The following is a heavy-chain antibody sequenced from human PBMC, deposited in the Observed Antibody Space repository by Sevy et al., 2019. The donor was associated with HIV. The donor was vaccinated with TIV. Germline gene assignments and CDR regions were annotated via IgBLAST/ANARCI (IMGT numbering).Heavy chain of an antibody. J-gene: IGHJ6*02. CDR2: IIPIFGTA. Sequence: ASVKVSCKASGGTFSSYAISWVRQAPGQGLEWMGGIIPIFGTANYAQKFQGRVTITAAESTSTAYMELRSLRSEDTAVYYCARVYNWNDKVNSYYGMDVWGQEATVTVSS. V-gene: IGHV1-69*13. D-gene: IGHD1-20*01. CDR3: ARVYNWNDKVNSYYGMDV. CDR1: GGTFSSYA.